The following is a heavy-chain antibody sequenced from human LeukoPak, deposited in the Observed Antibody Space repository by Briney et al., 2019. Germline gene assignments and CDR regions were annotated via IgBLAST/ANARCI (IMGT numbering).Heavy chain of an antibody. J-gene: IGHJ4*02. CDR2: IYYSGST. CDR3: ARGAVTMIVVVPPYFDY. CDR1: GGSISSGDYY. Sequence: SETLSLTCTVSGGSISSGDYYWSWIRQPPGKGLEWIGYIYYSGSTYYNPSLKSRVTISVDTSKNQFSLKLSSVTAADTAVYYCARGAVTMIVVVPPYFDYWGQGTLVTVSS. D-gene: IGHD3-22*01. V-gene: IGHV4-30-4*01.